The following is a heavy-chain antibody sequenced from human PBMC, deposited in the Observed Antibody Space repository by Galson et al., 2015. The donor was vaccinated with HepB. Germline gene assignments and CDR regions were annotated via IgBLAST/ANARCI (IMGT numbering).Heavy chain of an antibody. V-gene: IGHV3-9*01. CDR1: GFTFDDYA. D-gene: IGHD3-10*01. J-gene: IGHJ4*02. CDR2: ISWNSGSI. CDR3: AKDAGYGSRSYYDY. Sequence: SLRLSCAASGFTFDDYAMHWVRQAPGKGLEWVSGISWNSGSIGYADSVKGRFTISRDNAKNSLYLQMNSLRAEDTALYYCAKDAGYGSRSYYDYWGQGTLVTVSS.